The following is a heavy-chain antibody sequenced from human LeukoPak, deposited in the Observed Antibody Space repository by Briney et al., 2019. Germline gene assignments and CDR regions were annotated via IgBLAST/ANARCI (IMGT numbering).Heavy chain of an antibody. D-gene: IGHD3-22*01. CDR3: ARRRYYDSTGYLD. Sequence: PSETLSLTCTVSGGSLSSYYWRWIRQPPGKGLEWIGYIYYSGSTNYNPSLKSRVTISVDTSKNQFSLKLSSVTAADTAVYYCARRRYYDSTGYLDWGQGTLATVSS. CDR1: GGSLSSYY. CDR2: IYYSGST. V-gene: IGHV4-59*01. J-gene: IGHJ1*01.